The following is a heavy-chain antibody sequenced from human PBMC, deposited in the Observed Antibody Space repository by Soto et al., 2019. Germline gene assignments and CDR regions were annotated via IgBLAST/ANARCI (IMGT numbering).Heavy chain of an antibody. CDR2: ISYDGSNK. CDR3: AKDVFGVVTRGADGYYYYYGMDV. Sequence: QVQLVESGGGVVQPGRALRLSCAASGFTFSSYGMHWVRQAPGKGLEWVEVISYDGSNKYYADSVQGRFTISRDNSKNTLYLQMSSLRAEDTAVYYCAKDVFGVVTRGADGYYYYYGMDVWGQGTTVTVSS. D-gene: IGHD3-3*01. V-gene: IGHV3-30*18. CDR1: GFTFSSYG. J-gene: IGHJ6*02.